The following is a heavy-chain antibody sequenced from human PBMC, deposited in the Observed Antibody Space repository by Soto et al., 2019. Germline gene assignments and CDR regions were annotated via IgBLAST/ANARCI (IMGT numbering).Heavy chain of an antibody. J-gene: IGHJ4*02. CDR3: ARGGGGVGEASFDS. Sequence: QVQLEQSGAEVKKPGASVKVSCKTSGYTFTSYTLHWVRQAPGQGLEWMGWINAGNGREKYSQRFQDRVSLSTDKPATPANMELRSPKSKDTAIYFWARGGGGVGEASFDSWGQGTLVTVSS. V-gene: IGHV1-3*01. CDR1: GYTFTSYT. CDR2: INAGNGRE. D-gene: IGHD3-10*01.